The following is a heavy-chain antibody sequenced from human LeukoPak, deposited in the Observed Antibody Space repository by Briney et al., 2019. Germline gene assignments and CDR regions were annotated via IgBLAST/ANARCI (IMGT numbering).Heavy chain of an antibody. D-gene: IGHD4-17*01. Sequence: ASVKVSCKASGYTFTGHYIHWVRQAPGQGLEWMGWINANIGVADYAQKFQGRVTMTRDTSISTTYMELSRLRSDDTAVYYCARVHPDYVDYYFDYWGQGTLVTVSS. CDR2: INANIGVA. J-gene: IGHJ4*02. V-gene: IGHV1-2*02. CDR3: ARVHPDYVDYYFDY. CDR1: GYTFTGHY.